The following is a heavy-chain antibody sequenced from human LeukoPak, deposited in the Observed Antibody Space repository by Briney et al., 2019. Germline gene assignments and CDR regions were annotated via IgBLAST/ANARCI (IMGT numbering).Heavy chain of an antibody. J-gene: IGHJ4*02. V-gene: IGHV4-59*01. CDR2: IYYSGST. CDR3: ARAPHCSGGSCTDY. D-gene: IGHD2-15*01. Sequence: PSETLSLTCTVSGGSISSYYWSWIRQPPGKGLEWIGYIYYSGSTNYNPSLKSRVTISVDTSKNQFSLKLSSVTAADTAMYYCARAPHCSGGSCTDYWGQGTLVTVSS. CDR1: GGSISSYY.